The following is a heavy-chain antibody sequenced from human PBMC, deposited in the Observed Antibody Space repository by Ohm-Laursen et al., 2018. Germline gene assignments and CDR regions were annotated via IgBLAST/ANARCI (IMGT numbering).Heavy chain of an antibody. CDR3: ARTGRAVVTAIYF. CDR1: GYTFTNYY. CDR2: INPNSGGT. Sequence: SVKVSCKASGYTFTNYYMHWVRQAPGQGLEWMGWINPNSGGTNYAQKFQGRVTMTRDTSISTAYMELSRLRSDDTAVYYCARTGRAVVTAIYFWGQGTLVTVSS. J-gene: IGHJ4*02. V-gene: IGHV1-2*02. D-gene: IGHD2-21*02.